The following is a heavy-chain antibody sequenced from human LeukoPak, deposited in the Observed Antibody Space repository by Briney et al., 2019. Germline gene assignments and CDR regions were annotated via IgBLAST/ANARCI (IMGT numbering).Heavy chain of an antibody. V-gene: IGHV5-51*01. Sequence: GESLKISCKGSGYSFTSYWIGWVRQMPGKGLEWMGISYPGDSETRYSPSFQGQVTISADKSSSTAYLQWSSLKASDTAMYYCARRVQQLIDYWGQGTLVTVSS. J-gene: IGHJ4*02. CDR2: SYPGDSET. CDR1: GYSFTSYW. CDR3: ARRVQQLIDY. D-gene: IGHD6-13*01.